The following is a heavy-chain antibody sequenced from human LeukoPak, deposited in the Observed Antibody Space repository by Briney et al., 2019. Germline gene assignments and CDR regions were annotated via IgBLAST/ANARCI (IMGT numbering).Heavy chain of an antibody. CDR1: GGPISSGGSVSSSPYY. J-gene: IGHJ4*02. D-gene: IGHD4-17*01. Sequence: PSETLSLTCTVSGGPISSGGSVSSSPYYWGWIRQPPGKGLEWIATILSTGSTYYNPSLKSRVTISSDTSKNQFSLKLTSVTAADTAVYYCARLRDYGPHLDYWGPGTLVTISS. CDR3: ARLRDYGPHLDY. V-gene: IGHV4-39*01. CDR2: ILSTGST.